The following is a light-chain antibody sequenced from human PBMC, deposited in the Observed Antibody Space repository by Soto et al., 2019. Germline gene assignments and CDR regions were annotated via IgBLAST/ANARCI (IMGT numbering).Light chain of an antibody. J-gene: IGLJ1*01. V-gene: IGLV2-14*01. CDR1: SSDVGGYNY. CDR3: SSYTSSTNYV. CDR2: EVS. Sequence: QSALTQPASVSGSYGQSITISCTGTSSDVGGYNYVSWYQQRPGKAPKLMIYEVSYRPSGISNRFSGSKSGNTASLTISGLQAEDEADYYCSSYTSSTNYVFGTGTKLTVL.